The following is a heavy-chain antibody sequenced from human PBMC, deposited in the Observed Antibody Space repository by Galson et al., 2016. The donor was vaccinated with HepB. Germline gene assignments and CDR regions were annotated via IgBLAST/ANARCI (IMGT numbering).Heavy chain of an antibody. CDR1: GFTFNSYG. CDR3: AKDSRGYWAYYHYYYMDV. J-gene: IGHJ6*03. Sequence: SLRLSCAASGFTFNSYGMPWVRQAPGKGLEWLAFISFDGNNKDYADSVKGRFTISRDKSTKTLYLHMNSLRVEDTALYYCAKDSRGYWAYYHYYYMDVWGKGTTVTVSS. V-gene: IGHV3-30*18. D-gene: IGHD5-18*01. CDR2: ISFDGNNK.